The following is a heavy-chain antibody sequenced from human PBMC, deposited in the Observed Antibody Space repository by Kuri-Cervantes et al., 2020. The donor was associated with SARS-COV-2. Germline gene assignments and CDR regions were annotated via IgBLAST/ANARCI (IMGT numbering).Heavy chain of an antibody. J-gene: IGHJ4*02. V-gene: IGHV3-20*04. CDR3: ARGDRYGDYQTFDY. D-gene: IGHD4-17*01. Sequence: GESLKISCAASGFTFDDYGMSWVRQAPGKGLEWVSGINWNGGSTGYAGSVKGRFTISRDNAKNSLYLQMNSLRAEDTALYYCARGDRYGDYQTFDYWGQGTLVTVSS. CDR2: INWNGGST. CDR1: GFTFDDYG.